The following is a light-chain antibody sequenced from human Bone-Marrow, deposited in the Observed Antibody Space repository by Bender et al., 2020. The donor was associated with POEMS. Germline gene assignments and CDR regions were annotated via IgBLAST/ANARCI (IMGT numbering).Light chain of an antibody. CDR1: SSDVGGYKS. Sequence: QSALTQPASVSGSPGQSITISCTGTSSDVGGYKSVSWYQQHPGKAPKLIIYDVSNRPSGVSNRFSGSKSGNTASLTISGLQTEDEADYYCCSYARSSTWVFGGGTKLTVL. J-gene: IGLJ3*02. V-gene: IGLV2-14*03. CDR3: CSYARSSTWV. CDR2: DVS.